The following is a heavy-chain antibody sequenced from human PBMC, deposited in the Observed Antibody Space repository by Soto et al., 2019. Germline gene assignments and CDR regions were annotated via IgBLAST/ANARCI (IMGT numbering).Heavy chain of an antibody. CDR2: IIPIFGTA. CDR3: ARVRYRSSWYLTPAYYYYGMAV. V-gene: IGHV1-69*13. J-gene: IGHJ6*04. CDR1: GGAFSSYA. D-gene: IGHD6-13*01. Sequence: SVKVSGKASGGAFSSYAISWVRQAPGQGLEWMGGIIPIFGTANYAQKFQGRVTITADESTSTAYMELSSLRSEDTAVYYCARVRYRSSWYLTPAYYYYGMAVWGKGTTVTVSS.